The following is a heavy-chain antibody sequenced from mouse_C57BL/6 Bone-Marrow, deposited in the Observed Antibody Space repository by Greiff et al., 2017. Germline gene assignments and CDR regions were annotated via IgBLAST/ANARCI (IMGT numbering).Heavy chain of an antibody. J-gene: IGHJ4*01. D-gene: IGHD1-1*01. CDR3: ARKHFITTVGARSAMDY. Sequence: QVQLQQPGAELVKPGASVTLSCTASGYTFTSYWITWVKHRPGQGLEWIGDIYPGSGSTNYNEKFKSKATLTVDPSSRTSSMQLSILTTEDSAICNCARKHFITTVGARSAMDYWGQGTSVTVSS. V-gene: IGHV1-55*01. CDR1: GYTFTSYW. CDR2: IYPGSGST.